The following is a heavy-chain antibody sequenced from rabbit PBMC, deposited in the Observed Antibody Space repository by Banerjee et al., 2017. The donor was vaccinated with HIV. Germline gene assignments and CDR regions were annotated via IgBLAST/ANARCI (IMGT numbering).Heavy chain of an antibody. CDR1: GLDFSRTYW. Sequence: QEQLVEYGGDLVQPEGSLTLTCKASGLDFSRTYWICWVRQAPGKGLEWIGCIYTGSDSTYYANWAKGRFTISRTSSTVTLQMTSLTAADTATYFCASYADYAGGGNFNLWGPGTLVTVS. D-gene: IGHD4-2*01. V-gene: IGHV1S45*01. CDR2: IYTGSDST. J-gene: IGHJ4*01. CDR3: ASYADYAGGGNFNL.